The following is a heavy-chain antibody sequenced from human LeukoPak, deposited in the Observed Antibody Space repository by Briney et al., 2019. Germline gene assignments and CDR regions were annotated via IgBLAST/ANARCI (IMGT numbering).Heavy chain of an antibody. CDR2: INGDGSST. CDR1: GVTFSSNW. CDR3: ASPITSESNGRAAIEY. J-gene: IGHJ4*02. V-gene: IGHV3-74*01. D-gene: IGHD3-3*01. Sequence: WGSLSLSCAASGVTFSSNWIYWGCQPPRKGVVLVSLINGDGSSTSYADSVKGPFTISRDNAKNTQYLQLNSLRAEDTAVYYCASPITSESNGRAAIEYWGQRNLVTVSS.